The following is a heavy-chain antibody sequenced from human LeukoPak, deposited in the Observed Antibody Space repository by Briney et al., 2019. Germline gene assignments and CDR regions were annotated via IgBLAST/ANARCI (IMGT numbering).Heavy chain of an antibody. V-gene: IGHV3-23*01. J-gene: IGHJ4*02. CDR3: AKDVGGYYFDY. Sequence: GGSLRLSCAASGCAFSSYAMSWVRQAPGKGLEWVSAISGSGGSTYYADSVKGRFTISRDNSKNTLYLQMNSLRAEDTAVYYCAKDVGGYYFDYWGQGTLGTVSS. CDR1: GCAFSSYA. CDR2: ISGSGGST.